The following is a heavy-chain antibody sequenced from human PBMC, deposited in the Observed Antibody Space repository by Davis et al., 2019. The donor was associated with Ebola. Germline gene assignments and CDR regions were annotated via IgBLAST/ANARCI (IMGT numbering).Heavy chain of an antibody. CDR1: GYTFTSYY. CDR2: INPSGGST. Sequence: ASVKVSCKASGYTFTSYYMHWVRQAPGQGLEWMGIINPSGGSTSYAQKFQGRVTMTRDTSTSTVYMELSSLRSEDTAVYYWAREVRSYCSGGSCLPRGGMDVWGQGTTVTVSS. CDR3: AREVRSYCSGGSCLPRGGMDV. D-gene: IGHD2-15*01. J-gene: IGHJ6*02. V-gene: IGHV1-46*01.